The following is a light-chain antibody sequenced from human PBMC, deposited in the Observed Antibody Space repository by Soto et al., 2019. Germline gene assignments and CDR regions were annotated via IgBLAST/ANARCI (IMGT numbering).Light chain of an antibody. V-gene: IGKV2-28*01. CDR3: MQALQTPT. CDR2: LGS. Sequence: DIVMTHSPLSLPVTPGEPASISCRSSQSLLHSNGYNYLHWFLQKPGQSAQLLIDLGSNRASGVPDRFSGSGSGTDFTLKISRVEAEDVGVYYCMQALQTPTFGQGTKVEIK. J-gene: IGKJ1*01. CDR1: QSLLHSNGYNY.